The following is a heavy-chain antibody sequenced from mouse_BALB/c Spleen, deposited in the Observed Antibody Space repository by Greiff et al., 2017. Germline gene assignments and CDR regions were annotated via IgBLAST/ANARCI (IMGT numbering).Heavy chain of an antibody. CDR2: IDPFNGGT. J-gene: IGHJ4*01. Sequence: EVQLQQSGPELMKPGASVKISCKASGYSFTSYYMHWVKQSHGKSLEWIGYIDPFNGGTSYNQKFKGKATLTVDKSSSTAYMHLSSLTSEDSAVYYCSHWDYAMDYWGQGTSVTVSS. CDR1: GYSFTSYY. V-gene: IGHV1S135*01. D-gene: IGHD4-1*01. CDR3: SHWDYAMDY.